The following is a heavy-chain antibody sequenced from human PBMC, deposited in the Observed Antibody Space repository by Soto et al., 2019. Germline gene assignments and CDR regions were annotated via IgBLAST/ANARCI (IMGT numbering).Heavy chain of an antibody. D-gene: IGHD3-10*01. CDR2: IIPIFGTA. CDR3: ERDGGRHSGEFDY. J-gene: IGHJ4*02. Sequence: QGQLVESGAEVKKPWSYVKVHCKSFGGTFSRYSINWVRQAPGQGREWMGEIIPIFGTANHAQKFQGRVTSTAEESKSTDYMELRSLSSVDTAVYDCERDGGRHSGEFDYWGQGTLVTVSS. CDR1: GGTFSRYS. V-gene: IGHV1-69*01.